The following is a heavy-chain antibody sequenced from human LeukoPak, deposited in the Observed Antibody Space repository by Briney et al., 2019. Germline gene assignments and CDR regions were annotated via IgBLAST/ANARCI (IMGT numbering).Heavy chain of an antibody. Sequence: ASVKVSCKASGGTFSSYAISWVRQAPGQGLEWMGGIIPIFGTANYAQNFQGRVTITADESTSTVYMELSSLRSEDTAVYYCARGPPDIRFYYYGMDVWGQGTTVTVSS. V-gene: IGHV1-69*13. CDR2: IIPIFGTA. J-gene: IGHJ6*02. CDR3: ARGPPDIRFYYYGMDV. CDR1: GGTFSSYA.